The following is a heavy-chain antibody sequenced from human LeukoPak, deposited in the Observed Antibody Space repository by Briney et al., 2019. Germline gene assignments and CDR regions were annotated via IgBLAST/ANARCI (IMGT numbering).Heavy chain of an antibody. J-gene: IGHJ4*02. D-gene: IGHD3-10*01. CDR2: IKEDGSDK. CDR3: ARHGSYNFDY. V-gene: IGHV3-7*05. Sequence: PGGYLRLACEASGFTFSSSWMGWVRQAPGKGLEWVANIKEDGSDKWYVDSVKGRFTISRDNAKSSLFLQMNSLRAEDTAVYYCARHGSYNFDYWGQGALVTVSS. CDR1: GFTFSSSW.